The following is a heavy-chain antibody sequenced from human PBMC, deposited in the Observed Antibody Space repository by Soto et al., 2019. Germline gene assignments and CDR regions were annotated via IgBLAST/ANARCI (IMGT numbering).Heavy chain of an antibody. Sequence: EVQLVESGGGLVQPGGSLRLSCTASGFTFSSYSMNWVRQAPGKGLEWISYIRSTSYDLYYADSVRGRFTISRDNAKNSLSLQMNSLRDDDTAVYYCVRDSTYAFDFWGQGVLVTFSS. J-gene: IGHJ4*02. D-gene: IGHD3-16*01. CDR1: GFTFSSYS. CDR2: IRSTSYDL. CDR3: VRDSTYAFDF. V-gene: IGHV3-48*02.